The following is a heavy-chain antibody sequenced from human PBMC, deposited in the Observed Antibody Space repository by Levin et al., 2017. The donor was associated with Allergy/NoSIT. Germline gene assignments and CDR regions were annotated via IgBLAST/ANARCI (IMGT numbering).Heavy chain of an antibody. D-gene: IGHD1-26*01. Sequence: SQTLSLTCPVSGGSMHTSYWSWIRQPPGKGLEWIGYIYFTGSTTYNPSLESRVTLSLDFSRNHFSLRLSSVTAADTALYYCASRRREPRGGAFGVWGQGAMVTVSS. CDR3: ASRRREPRGGAFGV. V-gene: IGHV4-59*08. CDR1: GGSMHTSY. CDR2: IYFTGST. J-gene: IGHJ3*01.